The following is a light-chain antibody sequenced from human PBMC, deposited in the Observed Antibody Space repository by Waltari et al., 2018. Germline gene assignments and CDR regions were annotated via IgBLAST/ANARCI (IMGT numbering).Light chain of an antibody. V-gene: IGLV2-14*03. CDR2: DVN. Sequence: QSALTQPDSVSGSPGQSITISCTGTSSDVGGHDYVSWYQHHPGKAPKFIIYDVNKRPPGVSDRFSGSKSGNTASLTISGLQAEDEADYYCSSYTSRSTFVFGTGTTVTVL. CDR3: SSYTSRSTFV. CDR1: SSDVGGHDY. J-gene: IGLJ1*01.